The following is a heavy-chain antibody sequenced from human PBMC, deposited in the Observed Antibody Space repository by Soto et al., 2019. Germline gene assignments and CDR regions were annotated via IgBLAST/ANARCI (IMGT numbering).Heavy chain of an antibody. CDR3: ARDFPGYSSGWYKSYYYYYGMDV. Sequence: GGSLRLSCAASGFTFSSYWMHWVRQAPGKGLVWVSRINSDGSSTSYADSVKGRFTISRDNAKNTLYLQMNSLRAEDTAVYYCARDFPGYSSGWYKSYYYYYGMDVWGQGTTVTVSS. D-gene: IGHD6-19*01. CDR2: INSDGSST. V-gene: IGHV3-74*01. CDR1: GFTFSSYW. J-gene: IGHJ6*02.